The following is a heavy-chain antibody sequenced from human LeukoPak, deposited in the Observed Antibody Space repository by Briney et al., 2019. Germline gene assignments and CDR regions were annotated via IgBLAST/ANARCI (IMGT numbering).Heavy chain of an antibody. V-gene: IGHV3-21*01. J-gene: IGHJ4*02. CDR1: GFTFSSYS. CDR2: ISSSSSYI. D-gene: IGHD3-22*01. CDR3: ARETFYYDNTGHYYSAFEDY. Sequence: GGSLRLSCAASGFTFSSYSMNWVRPAPGKGLEWVSSISSSSSYIYYADSVKGRFTISRDNAKNSLYLQMNSLRAEDTAVYYCARETFYYDNTGHYYSAFEDYWGQGTLVTVSS.